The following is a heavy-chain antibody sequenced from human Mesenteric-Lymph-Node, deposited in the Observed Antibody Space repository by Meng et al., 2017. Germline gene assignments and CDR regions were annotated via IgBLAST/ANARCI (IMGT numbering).Heavy chain of an antibody. CDR2: ISGSGGST. CDR1: GFTFSSYA. J-gene: IGHJ4*02. Sequence: GESLKISCAASGFTFSSYAMSWVRQAPGKGLEWVSAISGSGGSTYYADSVKGRFTISRDNSKNTLYLQMNSLRAEDTAVYYCAKGRIAAAGTLVYWGQGTLVTVSS. V-gene: IGHV3-23*01. CDR3: AKGRIAAAGTLVY. D-gene: IGHD6-13*01.